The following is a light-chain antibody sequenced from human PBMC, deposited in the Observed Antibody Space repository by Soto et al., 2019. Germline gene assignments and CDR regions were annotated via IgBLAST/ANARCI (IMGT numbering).Light chain of an antibody. CDR3: QQYISSPPT. CDR1: HSITNNY. Sequence: EIVLTQSPGTLSLSPGERATLSCRASHSITNNYLAWYQQKPGQAPRLLINGASSRATGIAGRFSGSGSGTDITLTICRLEPEDVAAYYCQQYISSPPTFGQGTKVEIK. CDR2: GAS. J-gene: IGKJ1*01. V-gene: IGKV3-20*01.